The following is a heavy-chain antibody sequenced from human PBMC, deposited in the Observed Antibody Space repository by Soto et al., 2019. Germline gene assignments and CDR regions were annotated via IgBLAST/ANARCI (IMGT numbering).Heavy chain of an antibody. CDR1: GFTFSSYA. CDR2: ISASGGST. CDR3: NRDSSGYYKVDY. Sequence: GGSLRLSCAASGFTFSSYAMSWVRQAPGKGLEWVSGISASGGSTYYADSVKGRFTISRDNSKNTLHLQMNSLRAEDTAVYYCNRDSSGYYKVDYWGQGTLVTVSS. D-gene: IGHD3-22*01. J-gene: IGHJ4*02. V-gene: IGHV3-23*01.